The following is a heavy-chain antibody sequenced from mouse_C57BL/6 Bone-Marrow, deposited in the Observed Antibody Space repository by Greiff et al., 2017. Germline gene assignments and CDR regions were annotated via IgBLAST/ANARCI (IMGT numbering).Heavy chain of an antibody. D-gene: IGHD2-14*01. CDR3: ARPLYYRAMDY. CDR1: GYSFTGYY. V-gene: IGHV1-42*01. CDR2: INPSTGGT. Sequence: VQLQQSGPELVKPGASVKISCKASGYSFTGYYMNWVKQSPEKSLEWIGEINPSTGGTTYNQKFKAKATLTVDKSSSTAYMPLKSLTSEDSAVYYCARPLYYRAMDYWGQGTSVTVSS. J-gene: IGHJ4*01.